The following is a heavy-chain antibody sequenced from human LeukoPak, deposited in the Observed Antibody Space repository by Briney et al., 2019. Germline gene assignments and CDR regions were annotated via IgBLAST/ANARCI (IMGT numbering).Heavy chain of an antibody. D-gene: IGHD3-22*01. V-gene: IGHV3-21*01. CDR1: GFTFSSYS. J-gene: IGHJ6*03. CDR3: SGDYDNSHYYFHMDV. CDR2: INTSSGDI. Sequence: GGSLRLSCAASGFTFSSYSMNWVRQAPGKGLQWVSSINTSSGDIFYADSVKGRFTISRDYAKNSFYLQMNSLTAEDTAVYYCSGDYDNSHYYFHMDVWGKGTTVIVSS.